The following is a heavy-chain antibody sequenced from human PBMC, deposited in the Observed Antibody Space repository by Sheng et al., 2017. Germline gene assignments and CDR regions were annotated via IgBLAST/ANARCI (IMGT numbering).Heavy chain of an antibody. V-gene: IGHV3-33*01. D-gene: IGHD2-21*01. CDR3: ARDCGDECGSAFDI. Sequence: QVQLVESGGGVVQPGRSLRLSCAASGSTFSSYGMHWVRQAPGKGLEWVAIIWYDGSNKYYADSVKGRFTISRDNSKNTVYLQMNSLRAEDTAVYYCARDCGDECGSAFDIWGQGTMVTVSS. J-gene: IGHJ3*02. CDR1: GSTFSSYG. CDR2: IWYDGSNK.